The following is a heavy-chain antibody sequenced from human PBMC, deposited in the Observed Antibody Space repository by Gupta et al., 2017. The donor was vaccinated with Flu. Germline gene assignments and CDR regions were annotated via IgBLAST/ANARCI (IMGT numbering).Heavy chain of an antibody. CDR2: IWYDGSNK. D-gene: IGHD6-13*01. J-gene: IGHJ6*02. V-gene: IGHV3-33*01. CDR3: ARERQQLAYYYYGMDV. CDR1: GFTFSSYG. Sequence: QVQLVESGGGVVQPGRSLRLSCAASGFTFSSYGMHWVRQAPGKGLEWVAVIWYDGSNKYYADSVKGRFTISRDNSKNTLYLQMNSLRAEDTAVYYCARERQQLAYYYYGMDVWGQGTTVTVSS.